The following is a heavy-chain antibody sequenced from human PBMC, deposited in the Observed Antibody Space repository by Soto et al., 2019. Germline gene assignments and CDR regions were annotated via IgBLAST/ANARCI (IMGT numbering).Heavy chain of an antibody. CDR3: ARGITIFGVPQTPFDY. J-gene: IGHJ4*02. D-gene: IGHD3-3*01. V-gene: IGHV1-46*03. CDR2: INPSGGST. CDR1: GYTFASYY. Sequence: GASVKVSCKASGYTFASYYMHWVRQAPGQGLEWMGIINPSGGSTSYAQKFQGRVTMTRDTSTSTVYRELSRLRSEDTAVYYCARGITIFGVPQTPFDYWGQGTLVTVSS.